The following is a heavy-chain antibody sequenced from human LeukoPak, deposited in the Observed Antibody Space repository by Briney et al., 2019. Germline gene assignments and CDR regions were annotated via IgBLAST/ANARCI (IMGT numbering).Heavy chain of an antibody. CDR2: IWYDGSSK. CDR1: GFSFSAYG. J-gene: IGHJ4*02. Sequence: PGGSLRLSCAASGFSFSAYGVPWVRQAPGKGLEWVAVIWYDGSSKDYADSVKGRFTLSRDNSKNTLYLQMNSLTVEDTAVYYCARSQSSSPIDYWGQGTLVTVSS. CDR3: ARSQSSSPIDY. V-gene: IGHV3-33*01. D-gene: IGHD6-13*01.